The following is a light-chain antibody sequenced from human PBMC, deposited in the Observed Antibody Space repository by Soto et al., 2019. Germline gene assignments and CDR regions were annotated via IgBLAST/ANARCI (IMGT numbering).Light chain of an antibody. J-gene: IGKJ5*01. CDR3: QQYNYWPPN. Sequence: EIAMTQSPATVSVSPGERATLSCRASQSVSGNLAWYQQKPGQAPRLLIYGASTRATGIPARFSGSGSGTEFTLTISSLQSEDFAVYYCQQYNYWPPNFGQGTRLEIK. CDR1: QSVSGN. CDR2: GAS. V-gene: IGKV3-15*01.